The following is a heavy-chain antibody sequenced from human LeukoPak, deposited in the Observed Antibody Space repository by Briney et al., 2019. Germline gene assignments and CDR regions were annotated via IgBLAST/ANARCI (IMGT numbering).Heavy chain of an antibody. D-gene: IGHD5-18*01. Sequence: GGSLRLSCAASGFTFSSYSMNWVRQAPGKGLEWVSSISSSSSYIYYADSVKGRFTISRDNAKNSLYLQTNSLRAEDTAVYYCATWTTAMVPGYWGQGTLVTVSS. CDR2: ISSSSSYI. J-gene: IGHJ4*02. V-gene: IGHV3-21*01. CDR3: ATWTTAMVPGY. CDR1: GFTFSSYS.